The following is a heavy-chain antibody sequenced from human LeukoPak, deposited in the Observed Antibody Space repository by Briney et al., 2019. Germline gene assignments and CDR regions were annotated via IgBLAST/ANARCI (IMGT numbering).Heavy chain of an antibody. V-gene: IGHV3-30*02. CDR3: AKDVSIFGPYWYFDL. Sequence: GGSLRLSCAASGFTFSSYGMHGVRQAPGKGLEWVAFIRYDGSNKYYADSVKGRFTISRDNSKNTLYLQMNSLRAEDTAVYYCAKDVSIFGPYWYFDLWGRGTLVTVSS. CDR2: IRYDGSNK. CDR1: GFTFSSYG. D-gene: IGHD3/OR15-3a*01. J-gene: IGHJ2*01.